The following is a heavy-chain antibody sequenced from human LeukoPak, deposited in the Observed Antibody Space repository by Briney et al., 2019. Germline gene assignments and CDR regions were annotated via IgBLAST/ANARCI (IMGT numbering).Heavy chain of an antibody. CDR3: ASLHYYDSSGYYN. J-gene: IGHJ4*02. Sequence: SHTLSLTCTISGGSTSSGDYYWSWIRQPPGKGQECIAYIYYSGSTYYNPSLKSRVTISVDTSKNQFSLKLSSVTAADTAVYYCASLHYYDSSGYYNWGQGTLVTVSP. CDR2: IYYSGST. V-gene: IGHV4-30-4*01. D-gene: IGHD3-22*01. CDR1: GGSTSSGDYY.